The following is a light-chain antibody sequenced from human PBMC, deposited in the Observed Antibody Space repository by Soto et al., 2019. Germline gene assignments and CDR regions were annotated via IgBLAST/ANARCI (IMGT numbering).Light chain of an antibody. CDR1: SSDVGGYNY. CDR2: EVI. V-gene: IGLV2-8*01. CDR3: SSYAGRYTVV. J-gene: IGLJ2*01. Sequence: QSALTQPPSASGSPGQSVAISCTGTSSDVGGYNYVSWYQQHPGKAPKLMIYEVIKRPSGVPGRFSGSKSGNTASLTVSGLRAEDEADYYCSSYAGRYTVVFGGGTKLTVL.